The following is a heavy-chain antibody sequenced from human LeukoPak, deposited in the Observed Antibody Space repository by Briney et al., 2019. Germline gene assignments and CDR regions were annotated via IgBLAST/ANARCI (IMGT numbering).Heavy chain of an antibody. CDR1: GYSFSSYW. CDR3: ARRKYQLLSAFDI. D-gene: IGHD2-2*01. J-gene: IGHJ3*02. Sequence: GESLKISCKGSGYSFSSYWIGWVRQMPGKGLEWMGIIYPGDSDTRYSPSFQGQVTLSVDKSISTAYLQWRSLKASDTAMYYCARRKYQLLSAFDIWGQGTMVIVSS. V-gene: IGHV5-51*01. CDR2: IYPGDSDT.